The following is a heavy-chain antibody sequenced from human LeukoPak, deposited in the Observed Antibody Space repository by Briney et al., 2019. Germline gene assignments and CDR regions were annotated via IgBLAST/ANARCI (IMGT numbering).Heavy chain of an antibody. CDR3: ARRLGGPDSYYYYGMDV. D-gene: IGHD1-26*01. CDR2: IYSGGST. J-gene: IGHJ6*02. Sequence: PGGSLRLSCAASGFTVSSNYMSWVRQAPGKGLEWVSVIYSGGSTYYADSVKGRFTISRDNSKNTLYLQMNSLRAEDTAVYYCARRLGGPDSYYYYGMDVWGQGTTVTVSS. V-gene: IGHV3-53*01. CDR1: GFTVSSNY.